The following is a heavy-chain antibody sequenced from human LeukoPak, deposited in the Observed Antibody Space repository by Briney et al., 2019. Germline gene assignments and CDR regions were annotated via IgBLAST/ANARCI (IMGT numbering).Heavy chain of an antibody. CDR1: GGSFSGYY. CDR2: INHSGST. CDR3: ARDRGGSSGWSRPMDY. D-gene: IGHD6-19*01. J-gene: IGHJ4*02. Sequence: PSETLSLTCAVYGGSFSGYYWSWIRQPPGKGLEWIGEINHSGSTNYNPSLKSRVTISVDTSRNQFSLKLISVTSADTAVYYCARDRGGSSGWSRPMDYWGQGTLVTVSS. V-gene: IGHV4-34*01.